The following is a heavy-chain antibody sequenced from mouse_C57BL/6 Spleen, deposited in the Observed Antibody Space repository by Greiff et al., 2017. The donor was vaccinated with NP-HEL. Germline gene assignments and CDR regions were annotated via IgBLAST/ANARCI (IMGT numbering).Heavy chain of an antibody. CDR1: GFTFSDAW. V-gene: IGHV6-6*01. CDR2: IRNKANNHAT. J-gene: IGHJ2*01. CDR3: TRPGSSHYFDY. D-gene: IGHD1-1*01. Sequence: EVKLQESGGGLVQPGGSMKLSCAASGFTFSDAWMDWVRQSPEKGLEWVAEIRNKANNHATYYAESVKGRFTISRDDSKSSVYLQMNSLRAEDTGIYYCTRPGSSHYFDYWGQGTTLTVSS.